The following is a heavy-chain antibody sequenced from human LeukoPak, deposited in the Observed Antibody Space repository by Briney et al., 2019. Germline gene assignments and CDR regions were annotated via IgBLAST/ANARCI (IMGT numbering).Heavy chain of an antibody. J-gene: IGHJ4*02. CDR2: ISYDGSNK. V-gene: IGHV3-30*18. CDR3: AKFAGDAPFDY. D-gene: IGHD4-17*01. Sequence: SGGSLRLSCAASGFTFSSYGMHWVRQAPGKGLEWVAVISYDGSNKYYADSVKGRFTISRDNSKNTLYLQMNSLRAEDTAVYYCAKFAGDAPFDYWGQGTLVTVSS. CDR1: GFTFSSYG.